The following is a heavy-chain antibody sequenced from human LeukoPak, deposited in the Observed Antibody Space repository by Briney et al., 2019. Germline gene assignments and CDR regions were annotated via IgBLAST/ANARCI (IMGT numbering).Heavy chain of an antibody. Sequence: SETLSLTCAVYGGSFSGYYWSWIRQPPGKGLEWIGEINHSGSTNHNPSLKSRVTISVDTSKNQFSLKLSSVTAADTAVYSCARRGTVTQVFDYWGQGTLVTVSS. D-gene: IGHD4-17*01. CDR2: INHSGST. CDR1: GGSFSGYY. J-gene: IGHJ4*02. V-gene: IGHV4-34*01. CDR3: ARRGTVTQVFDY.